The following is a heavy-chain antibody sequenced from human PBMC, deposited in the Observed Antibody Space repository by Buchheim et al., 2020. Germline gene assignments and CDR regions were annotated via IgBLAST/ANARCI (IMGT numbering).Heavy chain of an antibody. D-gene: IGHD6-19*01. V-gene: IGHV4-39*01. Sequence: QLQLQESGPGLVKPSETLSLTCTVSGGSISSSSYYWGWIRQPPGKGLEWIGSIYYSGSTYYNPSLKSRVTISVDTSKNQFSRKLSSVTAADTAVYYCASQRPLSEQWLVQGYYYGMDVWGQGTT. CDR2: IYYSGST. CDR1: GGSISSSSYY. J-gene: IGHJ6*02. CDR3: ASQRPLSEQWLVQGYYYGMDV.